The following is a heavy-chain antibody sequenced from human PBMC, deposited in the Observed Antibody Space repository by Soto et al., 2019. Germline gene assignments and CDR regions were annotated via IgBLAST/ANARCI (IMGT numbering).Heavy chain of an antibody. V-gene: IGHV3-23*01. CDR3: AKGLATPYYFDF. J-gene: IGHJ4*02. CDR1: GFTFSSYA. Sequence: GGSLRLSCAASGFTFSSYAMSWVRQAPGKGLEWVSAISGGGGGIYYADSVKGRFTISRDNSKNTLYLQINNLRAEDTALYYCAKGLATPYYFDFWGLGTLVTVSS. CDR2: ISGGGGGI. D-gene: IGHD2-15*01.